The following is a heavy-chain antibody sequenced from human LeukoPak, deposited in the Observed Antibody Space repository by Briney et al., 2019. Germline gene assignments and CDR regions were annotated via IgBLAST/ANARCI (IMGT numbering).Heavy chain of an antibody. D-gene: IGHD5-12*01. CDR1: GGSISSRSYY. Sequence: SETLSLTCTVSGGSISSRSYYWGWIRQPPGKGLEWIGTIYYSGSTYYNPSLKSRVTISVDTSKNQFSLKLSSVTAADTAVYYCARHGMQSGYDSYYYYHYYMDVWGKGTTVSVSS. CDR3: ARHGMQSGYDSYYYYHYYMDV. V-gene: IGHV4-39*01. CDR2: IYYSGST. J-gene: IGHJ6*03.